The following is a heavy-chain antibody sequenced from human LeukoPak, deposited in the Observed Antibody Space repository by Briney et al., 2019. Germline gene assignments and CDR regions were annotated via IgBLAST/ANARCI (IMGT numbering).Heavy chain of an antibody. D-gene: IGHD2-2*01. CDR1: GYSFTTHG. Sequence: ASVKVSCKASGYSFTTHGISWVRQAPGQGLEWMGWISGYNGNTNYAQKLQGRVTMTTDTSTSTAYMELRSLRSDDTAVYYCAREGYCNSTSCYKPFDYWGQGTLVTVSS. CDR2: ISGYNGNT. V-gene: IGHV1-18*01. J-gene: IGHJ4*02. CDR3: AREGYCNSTSCYKPFDY.